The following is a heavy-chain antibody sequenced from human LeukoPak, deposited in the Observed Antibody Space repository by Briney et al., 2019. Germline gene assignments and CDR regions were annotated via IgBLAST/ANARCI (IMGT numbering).Heavy chain of an antibody. V-gene: IGHV4-59*01. J-gene: IGHJ4*02. Sequence: SETLSLTCTVSGGSIGSYSWSWIRQPPGKGLEWIGYIYYSGSTNYNPSLKSRVTISVDTSKKQFSLKLSSVTAADTAVYYCAAQGRYSSGWRADYWGQGTLVTVSS. CDR3: AAQGRYSSGWRADY. CDR1: GGSIGSYS. CDR2: IYYSGST. D-gene: IGHD6-19*01.